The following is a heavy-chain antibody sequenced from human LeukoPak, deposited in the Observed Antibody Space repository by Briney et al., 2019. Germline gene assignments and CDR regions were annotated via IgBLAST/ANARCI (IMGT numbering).Heavy chain of an antibody. CDR1: GYSISSGYY. CDR3: YTTFGGVMYYFDY. V-gene: IGHV4-38-2*02. CDR2: IYHSGST. J-gene: IGHJ4*02. D-gene: IGHD3-16*01. Sequence: SETLSLTCTVSGYSISSGYYWGWIRQPPGKGLEWIGSIYHSGSTYYNPSLKSRVTISVDTSKNRFSLKLSSVTAADTAVYYCYTTFGGVMYYFDYWGQGTLVTVSS.